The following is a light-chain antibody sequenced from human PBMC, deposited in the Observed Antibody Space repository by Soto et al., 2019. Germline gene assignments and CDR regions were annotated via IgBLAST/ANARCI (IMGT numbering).Light chain of an antibody. Sequence: QPVLTQPPSVSGAPGQRVTISCTGSSSNIGAGYDVHWYQQLPGTAPKLLIYGNTNRPSGVPDRLSGSKSGTSASLAITGLQAEDEADYYCQSFDSSLSGHVVFGGGTKLTVL. CDR1: SSNIGAGYD. J-gene: IGLJ2*01. CDR2: GNT. CDR3: QSFDSSLSGHVV. V-gene: IGLV1-40*01.